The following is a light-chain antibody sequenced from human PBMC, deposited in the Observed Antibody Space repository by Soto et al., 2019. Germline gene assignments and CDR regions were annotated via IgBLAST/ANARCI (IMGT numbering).Light chain of an antibody. Sequence: DIQMTQSPSTLSASVVDRVTITCLASQSISSWLAWYQQKPGKAPKLLIYDASSLESGVPSRFSGSGSGTEFTLTINTLQPEDFATYYCLQHNTYPPTFGQGTKVDI. CDR1: QSISSW. V-gene: IGKV1-5*01. J-gene: IGKJ1*01. CDR3: LQHNTYPPT. CDR2: DAS.